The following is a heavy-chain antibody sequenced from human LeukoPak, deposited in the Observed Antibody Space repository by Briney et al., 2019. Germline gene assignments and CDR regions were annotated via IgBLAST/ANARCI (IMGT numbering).Heavy chain of an antibody. CDR2: IYHSGST. CDR1: GGSIRSGGYY. J-gene: IGHJ4*02. V-gene: IGHV4-31*03. Sequence: SQTLSLTCTVSGGSIRSGGYYWTWIRQHPGEGLECMGFIYHSGSTYYNPSLKSRVTISVDTSKNQFSLKLSSVTAADTAVYYCARVPYDSSGFAYFDYWGRGTLVTVSS. CDR3: ARVPYDSSGFAYFDY. D-gene: IGHD3-22*01.